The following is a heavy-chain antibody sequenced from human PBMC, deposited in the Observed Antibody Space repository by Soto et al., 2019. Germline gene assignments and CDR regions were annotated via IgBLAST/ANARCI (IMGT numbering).Heavy chain of an antibody. V-gene: IGHV4-59*01. D-gene: IGHD3-9*01. Sequence: PSETLSLTCTVSNGSIGSYYWTWVRQPPGKGLERIGYVYYSGSTNYNPSLKSRVGMSIDTSKNQFSLELKSVTAADTATYFCVRDYLLTGFDTWGQGTLVTVSS. CDR2: VYYSGST. CDR3: VRDYLLTGFDT. J-gene: IGHJ5*02. CDR1: NGSIGSYY.